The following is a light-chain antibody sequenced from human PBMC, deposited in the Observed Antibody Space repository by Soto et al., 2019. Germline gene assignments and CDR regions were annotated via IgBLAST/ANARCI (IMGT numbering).Light chain of an antibody. J-gene: IGKJ1*01. Sequence: IVLTQSPSTLSLSPGERATLSCRASQSISSSYLAWYQQKPGQAPRLLIYGASNRATAIPDRFSGSGSGTDFTLTISRLEPEDFAVYYCQQNDDSPGTFGQGTKVDIK. CDR2: GAS. CDR1: QSISSSY. V-gene: IGKV3-20*01. CDR3: QQNDDSPGT.